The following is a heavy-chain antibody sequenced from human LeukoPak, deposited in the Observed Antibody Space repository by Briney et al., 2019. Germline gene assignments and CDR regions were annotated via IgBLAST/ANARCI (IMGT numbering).Heavy chain of an antibody. V-gene: IGHV3-23*01. D-gene: IGHD2/OR15-2a*01. J-gene: IGHJ6*01. CDR3: AKMKGHPLQKYYMDV. CDR2: ISGSGDNT. CDR1: GFTFSGFA. Sequence: PGGSLRLSCAASGFTFSGFAMSWVRRTPGKGLEWVSGISGSGDNTLYAASVKGRFTISRDNSKNTIYLEMNSLRAEDTAIYYCAKMKGHPLQKYYMDVWGQGTTVTVSS.